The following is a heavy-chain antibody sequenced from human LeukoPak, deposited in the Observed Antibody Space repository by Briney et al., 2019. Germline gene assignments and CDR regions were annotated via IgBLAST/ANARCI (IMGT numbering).Heavy chain of an antibody. CDR3: ARDWFDGDYDRFDY. J-gene: IGHJ4*02. CDR1: GFTFSSYW. D-gene: IGHD4-17*01. CDR2: INQVGSQK. Sequence: SGGSLRLSCAVSGFTFSSYWMSWLRQAPGKGLEWVANINQVGSQKFSVDSVKGRFTISRDNAKNSLSLQMNSLRVEDTAVYYCARDWFDGDYDRFDYWGQGTLVTVSS. V-gene: IGHV3-7*03.